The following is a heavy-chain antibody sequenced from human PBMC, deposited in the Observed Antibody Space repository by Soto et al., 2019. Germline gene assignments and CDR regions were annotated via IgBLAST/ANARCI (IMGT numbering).Heavy chain of an antibody. V-gene: IGHV3-23*01. CDR2: ISGSGTNT. D-gene: IGHD1-1*01. J-gene: IGHJ4*02. CDR1: GFTFTDYA. CDR3: ARYASPETATTWGGDLDS. Sequence: DVQFLESGEGFQQPGGSLRLSCAVSGFTFTDYAMSWVRQAPGKGLEWVSSISGSGTNTYYADSVKGRFTISKDNSEDTLSLQMNGLRDEDTAIYYCARYASPETATTWGGDLDSWGRGTLVTVS.